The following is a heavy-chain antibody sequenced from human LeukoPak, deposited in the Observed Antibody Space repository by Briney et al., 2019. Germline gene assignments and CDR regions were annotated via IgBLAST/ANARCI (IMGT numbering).Heavy chain of an antibody. J-gene: IGHJ4*02. Sequence: PGGSLRLSCAASGFTFSDFGMNWVRQAPGKGLEWVASIKQDGSEKYYVDSVEGRFSISRDNAKNSLHLQMNSLRAEDTAVYYCARDHTVDGLVFDYWGQGILVTVSS. V-gene: IGHV3-7*01. CDR3: ARDHTVDGLVFDY. CDR2: IKQDGSEK. CDR1: GFTFSDFG. D-gene: IGHD6-19*01.